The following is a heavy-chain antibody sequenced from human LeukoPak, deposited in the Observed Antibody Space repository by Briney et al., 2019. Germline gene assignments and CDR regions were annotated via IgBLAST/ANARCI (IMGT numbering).Heavy chain of an antibody. CDR1: GGSISSYY. J-gene: IGHJ4*02. CDR2: IYYSGST. CDR3: ARASDDSTGYQKGGFDY. Sequence: SETLSLTCTVSGGSISSYYWSWIRQPPGKGLEWIGYIYYSGSTNYNPSLKSRVTIAIDTSKNQFSLKLSSVTAADTAVYYCARASDDSTGYQKGGFDYWGQGTLVTVSS. D-gene: IGHD3-22*01. V-gene: IGHV4-59*08.